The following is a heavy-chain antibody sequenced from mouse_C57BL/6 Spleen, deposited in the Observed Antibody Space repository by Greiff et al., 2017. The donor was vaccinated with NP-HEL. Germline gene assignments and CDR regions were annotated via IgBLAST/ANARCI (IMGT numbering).Heavy chain of an antibody. J-gene: IGHJ1*03. CDR1: GYTFTSYW. D-gene: IGHD6-1*01. CDR3: APLSLWYFDV. V-gene: IGHV1-64*01. CDR2: IHPNSGST. Sequence: VQLQQSGAELVKPGASVKLSCKASGYTFTSYWMHWVKQRPGQGLEWIGMIHPNSGSTNYNEKFKSKATLTVDKSSSTAYMQLSSLTSEDSAVYYCAPLSLWYFDVWGTGTTVTVSS.